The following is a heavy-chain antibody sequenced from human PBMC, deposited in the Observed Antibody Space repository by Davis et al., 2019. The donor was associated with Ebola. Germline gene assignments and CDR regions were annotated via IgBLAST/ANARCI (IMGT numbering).Heavy chain of an antibody. CDR3: ARMPLDYYYGMDV. CDR2: ISYDGSNK. CDR1: GSTFRSYA. D-gene: IGHD2-2*01. Sequence: GGSLRLSCAASGSTFRSYAMHWVRQAPGKGLEWVAVISYDGSNKYYADSVKGRFTISRDNSKNTLYLQMNSLRAEDTAVYYCARMPLDYYYGMDVWGKGTTVTVSS. J-gene: IGHJ6*04. V-gene: IGHV3-30-3*01.